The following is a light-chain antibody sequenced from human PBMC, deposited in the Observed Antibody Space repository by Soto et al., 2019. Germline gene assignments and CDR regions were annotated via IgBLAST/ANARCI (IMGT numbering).Light chain of an antibody. Sequence: LTQPASVSGSPGQSITISCTGTSSDVGSDNLVSWYQQHPGKAPKFIIYEVSQRPAGVSYRFSGSKSGNTAYLTISGLQVEDEADYYCCSYAGSITYVFGTGTKVTVL. CDR1: SSDVGSDNL. J-gene: IGLJ1*01. CDR3: CSYAGSITYV. CDR2: EVS. V-gene: IGLV2-23*02.